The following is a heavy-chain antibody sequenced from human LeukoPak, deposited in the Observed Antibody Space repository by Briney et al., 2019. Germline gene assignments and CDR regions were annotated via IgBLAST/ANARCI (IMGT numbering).Heavy chain of an antibody. V-gene: IGHV1-24*01. CDR3: ATALAYSSGTDY. J-gene: IGHJ4*02. CDR2: FDPEDGET. CDR1: GYTLTELS. Sequence: GASVKVSCKVSGYTLTELSMHWVRQAPGKGLEWMGGFDPEDGETIYAQKFQGRVTMTEDTSTDTAYMELSSLRSEGTAVYYCATALAYSSGTDYWGQGTLVTVSS. D-gene: IGHD6-19*01.